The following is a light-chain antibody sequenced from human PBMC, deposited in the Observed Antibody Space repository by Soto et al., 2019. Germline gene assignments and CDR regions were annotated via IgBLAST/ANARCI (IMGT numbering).Light chain of an antibody. CDR3: QAWDSSTVV. V-gene: IGLV3-1*01. J-gene: IGLJ2*01. CDR1: KLGHKY. CDR2: QDA. Sequence: SSELTQPPSVSVSPGQTASITCSGDKLGHKYASWYQQKPGQSPVLVIYQDAKRPSGIPERFSGSNSGNTATLTISGAQPMDEADYYCQAWDSSTVVFGGGTKLTVL.